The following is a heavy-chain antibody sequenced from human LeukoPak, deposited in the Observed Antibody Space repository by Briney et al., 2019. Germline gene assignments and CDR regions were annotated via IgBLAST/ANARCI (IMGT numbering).Heavy chain of an antibody. D-gene: IGHD3-10*01. CDR2: IRSSGSTM. J-gene: IGHJ4*02. V-gene: IGHV3-48*03. Sequence: PGGSLRLSCAASGFTFSSYEMNWVRQAPGKGPEWVSSIRSSGSTMFYADSVKGRFTISRDNAKNSLYLQTDSLRAEDTAIYYCARVGSGSYLSYWGQGTLVTVSS. CDR1: GFTFSSYE. CDR3: ARVGSGSYLSY.